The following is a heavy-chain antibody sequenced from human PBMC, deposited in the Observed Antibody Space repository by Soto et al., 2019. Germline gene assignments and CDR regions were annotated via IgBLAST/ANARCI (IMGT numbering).Heavy chain of an antibody. D-gene: IGHD4-17*01. CDR1: GFTFSSYG. V-gene: IGHV3-33*01. CDR3: ARDTGPYGAFDI. J-gene: IGHJ3*02. CDR2: IWYDGSNK. Sequence: PGGSLRLSCAASGFTFSSYGMHWVRQAPGKGLEWVAVIWYDGSNKYYADSVKGRFTISRDNSKNTLYLQMNSLRAEDTAVYYCARDTGPYGAFDIWGQGTMVTVSS.